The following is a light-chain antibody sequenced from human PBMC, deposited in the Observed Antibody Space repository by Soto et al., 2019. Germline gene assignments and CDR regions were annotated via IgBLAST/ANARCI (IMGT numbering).Light chain of an antibody. CDR3: QQVKHYPLT. J-gene: IGKJ4*01. CDR1: QDISNH. CDR2: SAS. Sequence: DIQLTQSPSFLSASVGDRVTITCRASQDISNHLAWYQQKPGRAPKLLIFSASTLQSGVPSGFSCSGSGTEFTLTISSLQPEDFATYYCQQVKHYPLTFGGGTKVEIK. V-gene: IGKV1-9*01.